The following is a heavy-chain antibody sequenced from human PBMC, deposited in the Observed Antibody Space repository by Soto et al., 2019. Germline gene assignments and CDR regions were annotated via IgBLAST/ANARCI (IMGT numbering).Heavy chain of an antibody. V-gene: IGHV4-34*01. CDR1: GGSFSSYS. CDR3: ARGPSRGSTSRWEVVRAEYLHH. CDR2: INHSGRN. Sequence: PSETLSLSCDVYGGSFSSYSWNWLRQPPGRGLEWIGEINHSGRNNYNPYLKSRVTMSLDTSKNQSSLKLSSVTAADTAVYYCARGPSRGSTSRWEVVRAEYLHHWGQGTLVTVS. D-gene: IGHD1-26*01. J-gene: IGHJ1*01.